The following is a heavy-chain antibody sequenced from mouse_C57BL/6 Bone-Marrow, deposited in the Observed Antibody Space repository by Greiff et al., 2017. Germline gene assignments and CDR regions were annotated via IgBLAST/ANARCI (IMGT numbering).Heavy chain of an antibody. V-gene: IGHV1-15*01. D-gene: IGHD1-1*01. CDR1: GYTFTDYE. Sequence: QVQLQQSWAELVRPGASVTLSCKASGYTFTDYEMHWVKQTPVHGLEWIGAIDPETGGTAYNQKFKGKAILTADKSSSTAYMELRSLTSEDSAVYYCTRREYYYGSSSFDYWGQGTTLTVSS. CDR2: IDPETGGT. J-gene: IGHJ2*01. CDR3: TRREYYYGSSSFDY.